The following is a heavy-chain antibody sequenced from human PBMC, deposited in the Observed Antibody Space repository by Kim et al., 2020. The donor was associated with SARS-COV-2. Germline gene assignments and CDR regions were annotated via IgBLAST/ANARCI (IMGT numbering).Heavy chain of an antibody. Sequence: ASVKVSCKVSGYTLTELSMHWVRQAPGKGLEWMGGFDPEDGETIYAQKFQGRVTMTEDTSTDTAYMELSSLRSEDTAVYYCATMIAASSWYGVSTLDYWGQGTLVTVSS. CDR3: ATMIAASSWYGVSTLDY. V-gene: IGHV1-24*01. CDR2: FDPEDGET. CDR1: GYTLTELS. D-gene: IGHD6-13*01. J-gene: IGHJ4*02.